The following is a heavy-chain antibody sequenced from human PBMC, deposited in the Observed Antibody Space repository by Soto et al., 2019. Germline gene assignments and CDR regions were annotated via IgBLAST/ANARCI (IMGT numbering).Heavy chain of an antibody. CDR2: IYYSGST. CDR1: GGSISSSSYY. V-gene: IGHV4-39*01. D-gene: IGHD3-22*01. J-gene: IGHJ4*02. Sequence: SETLSLTCTVSGGSISSSSYYWGWIRQPPGKGLEWIGSIYYSGSTYYNPSLKSRVTISVDTSKNQFSLKLSSVTAADTAVYYCARRITRDSGYRHFDYWGQGTLVTVSS. CDR3: ARRITRDSGYRHFDY.